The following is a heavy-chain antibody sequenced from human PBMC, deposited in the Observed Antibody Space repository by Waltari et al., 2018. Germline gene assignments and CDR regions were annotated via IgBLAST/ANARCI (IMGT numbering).Heavy chain of an antibody. D-gene: IGHD4-17*01. CDR3: VRDAKPYTVTTDYFDY. CDR2: IIPILGIA. Sequence: QVQLVQSGAEVKKPGSSVKVSCKASGGTFSSYTISWVRQAPGQGLEWMGRIIPILGIANYAQKFQGRVTITADKSTSTAYMELSSLRSEDTAVYYCVRDAKPYTVTTDYFDYWGQGTLVTVSS. J-gene: IGHJ4*02. CDR1: GGTFSSYT. V-gene: IGHV1-69*08.